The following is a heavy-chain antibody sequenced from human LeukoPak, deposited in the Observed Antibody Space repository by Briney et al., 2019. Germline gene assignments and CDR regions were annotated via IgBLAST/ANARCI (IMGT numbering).Heavy chain of an antibody. CDR3: AKAISWELLYYFDY. J-gene: IGHJ4*02. CDR2: ISWNSGSI. Sequence: GGSLRLSCAASGFTFSSYAMSWVRQAPGKGLEWVSGISWNSGSIGYADSVKGRFTISRDNAKNSLYLQMNSLRAEDTALYYCAKAISWELLYYFDYWGQGTLVTVSS. V-gene: IGHV3-9*01. D-gene: IGHD1-26*01. CDR1: GFTFSSYA.